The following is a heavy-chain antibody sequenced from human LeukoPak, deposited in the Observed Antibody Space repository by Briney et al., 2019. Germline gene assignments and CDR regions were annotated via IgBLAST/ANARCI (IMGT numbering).Heavy chain of an antibody. CDR3: AKDSGSSGTDY. Sequence: GGSLRLSCTASGFTFSNYAMTWVRQAPGKGLEWGSTITGTGGGTSYADSVKGRFTISRDNSKNTLYLQMNSLRADDTAVYYCAKDSGSSGTDYWGQGTLVTVSS. CDR1: GFTFSNYA. D-gene: IGHD2-15*01. J-gene: IGHJ4*02. V-gene: IGHV3-23*01. CDR2: ITGTGGGT.